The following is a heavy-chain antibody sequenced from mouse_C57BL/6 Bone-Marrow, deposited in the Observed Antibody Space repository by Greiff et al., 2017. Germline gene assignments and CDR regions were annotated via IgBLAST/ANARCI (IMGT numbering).Heavy chain of an antibody. Sequence: VKLQQPGAELVRPGTSVKLSCKASGYTFTSYWMHWVQQRPGQGLEWIGVIDPSDSYTNYNQKFKGKATLTVDTSTSTAYMQLSSLTSEDSAVYYCARSYYSWYFDVWGTGTTVTVSS. D-gene: IGHD2-10*01. CDR2: IDPSDSYT. J-gene: IGHJ1*03. CDR3: ARSYYSWYFDV. CDR1: GYTFTSYW. V-gene: IGHV1-59*01.